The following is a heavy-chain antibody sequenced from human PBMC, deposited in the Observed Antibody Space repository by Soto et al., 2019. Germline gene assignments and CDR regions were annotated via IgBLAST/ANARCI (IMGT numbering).Heavy chain of an antibody. CDR2: IYHSGST. V-gene: IGHV4-30-2*01. D-gene: IGHD3-22*01. CDR3: ARIGYDSSGSLGAFDI. Sequence: SRVRNEASSGCYPCHDSYSWSWIRQPPGKGLEWIGYIYHSGSTYYNPSLKSRVTISVDRSKNQFSLKLSSVTAADTAVYYCARIGYDSSGSLGAFDIWGQGTMVT. CDR1: GCYPCHDSYS. J-gene: IGHJ3*02.